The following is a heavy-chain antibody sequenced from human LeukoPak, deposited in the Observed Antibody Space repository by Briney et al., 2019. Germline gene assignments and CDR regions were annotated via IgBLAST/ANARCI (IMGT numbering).Heavy chain of an antibody. CDR1: GFTFSSYG. V-gene: IGHV3-23*01. D-gene: IGHD2-15*01. J-gene: IGHJ4*02. Sequence: QTGGSLRLSCAASGFTFSSYGMSWVRQAPGKGLEWVSAISGSGGSTYYADSVKGRFTISRDNSKNTLYLQMNSLRAEDTAVYYCAKRCSYSPPYYFDYWGQGTLVTVSS. CDR3: AKRCSYSPPYYFDY. CDR2: ISGSGGST.